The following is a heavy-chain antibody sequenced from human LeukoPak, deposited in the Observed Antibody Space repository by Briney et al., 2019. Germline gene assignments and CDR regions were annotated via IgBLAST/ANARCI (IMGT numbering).Heavy chain of an antibody. CDR1: GGSFSSYY. V-gene: IGHV4-34*01. J-gene: IGHJ5*02. CDR2: INHSGST. CDR3: ARQIRWLRYWFDP. Sequence: SETLSLTCAVYGGSFSSYYWSWIRQSPGKGLEWIGEINHSGSTKYNPSLKSRVTISVDTSKTQFSLKLSSVTDAATAMYYCARQIRWLRYWFDPWGQGTLVTVSS. D-gene: IGHD5-12*01.